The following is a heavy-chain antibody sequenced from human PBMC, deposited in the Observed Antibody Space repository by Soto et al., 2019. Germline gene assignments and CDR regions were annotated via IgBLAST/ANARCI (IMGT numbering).Heavy chain of an antibody. V-gene: IGHV1-18*01. CDR2: ISAYNGNT. J-gene: IGHJ4*02. Sequence: ASVKVSCKASGYTFTSYGISWVRQAPGQGLEWMGWISAYNGNTNYAQKLQGRVTMTTDTSTSTAYMELRSLRSDDTAVYYCAREGTTYCGGDCPTFLDYWGQGTLVTAPQ. CDR3: AREGTTYCGGDCPTFLDY. D-gene: IGHD2-21*02. CDR1: GYTFTSYG.